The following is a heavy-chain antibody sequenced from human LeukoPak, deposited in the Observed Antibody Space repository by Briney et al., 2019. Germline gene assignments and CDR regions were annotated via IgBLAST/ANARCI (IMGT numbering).Heavy chain of an antibody. CDR2: ISYDGRNK. D-gene: IGHD2-15*01. CDR1: GFTFSSYA. CDR3: ARDAVPLSRGGSNSYLFDY. V-gene: IGHV3-30*04. Sequence: PGGSLRLSCAASGFTFSSYAMSWVRQAPGKGLERVAVISYDGRNKYYADSVKGRFTISRDNSKNTLYLQMNSLRAEDTAVYYCARDAVPLSRGGSNSYLFDYWGQGTLVTVSS. J-gene: IGHJ4*02.